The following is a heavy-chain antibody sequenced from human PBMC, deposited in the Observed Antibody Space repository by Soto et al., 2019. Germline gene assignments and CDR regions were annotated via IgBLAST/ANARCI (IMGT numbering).Heavy chain of an antibody. CDR3: ARLDYGPNIVNPVGGFHR. CDR2: IYHSGST. V-gene: IGHV4-4*02. D-gene: IGHD2-15*01. Sequence: SETLSLTCTVSGASISSSNWWNWVRQPPRKGPEWIGEIYHSGSTNYNPALQSRVTIGIDKSKNQFSLRLTSVTAADTAMYYCARLDYGPNIVNPVGGFHRWGQGTLVTVSS. J-gene: IGHJ5*02. CDR1: GASISSSNW.